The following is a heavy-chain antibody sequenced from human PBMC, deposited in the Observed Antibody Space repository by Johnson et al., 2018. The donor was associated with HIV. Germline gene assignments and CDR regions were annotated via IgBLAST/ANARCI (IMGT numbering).Heavy chain of an antibody. CDR3: ARVQVAMATIGYAFDI. CDR2: IHNDGSST. Sequence: QLVESGGGLVQPGRSLRLSCAASGFTFDDYAMHWVRQTPGKGLEWVSRIHNDGSSTTYADSVKGRFTISRDNSKNTLYLQMNSLRAEDTAVYYCARVQVAMATIGYAFDIWGQGTMVTVSS. J-gene: IGHJ3*02. D-gene: IGHD5-12*01. CDR1: GFTFDDYA. V-gene: IGHV3-9*01.